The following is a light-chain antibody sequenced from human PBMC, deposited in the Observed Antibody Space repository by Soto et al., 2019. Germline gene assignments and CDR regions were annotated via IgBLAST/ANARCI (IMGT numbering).Light chain of an antibody. CDR1: QSVSSN. V-gene: IGKV3-15*01. CDR2: GAS. J-gene: IGKJ1*01. CDR3: QQYGSSPPT. Sequence: EIVMTQSPSTPSVSPGERATLSFRASQSVSSNLAWYQQKPGQAPRLLIYGASTRATGIPARFSGSGSGTEFTLTISSLQSEDFALYYCQQYGSSPPTFGQGTKVDI.